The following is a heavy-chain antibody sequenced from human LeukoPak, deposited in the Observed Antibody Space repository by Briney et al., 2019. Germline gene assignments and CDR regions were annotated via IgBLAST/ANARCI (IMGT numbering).Heavy chain of an antibody. Sequence: GASVKVSCKASGYTFTSYYVHWVRQAPGQGLEWMGWINPNSGGTNYAQKFQGRVTMTRDTSISTAYMELSRLRSDDTAVYYCVRLGENGLLTGYFYPWGQGTLVTVSS. D-gene: IGHD3-9*01. CDR3: VRLGENGLLTGYFYP. V-gene: IGHV1-2*02. J-gene: IGHJ5*02. CDR1: GYTFTSYY. CDR2: INPNSGGT.